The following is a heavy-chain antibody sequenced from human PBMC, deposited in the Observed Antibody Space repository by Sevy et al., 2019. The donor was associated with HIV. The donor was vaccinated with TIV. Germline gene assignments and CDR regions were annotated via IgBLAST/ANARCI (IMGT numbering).Heavy chain of an antibody. Sequence: GGSLRLSCAASGFTVSDAWMSWVRQAPGKGLEWVGRIQSKTDGRTTDYAAPVKGRFTISRDDSKNTLYLQMNSLKTEDTAVYYCTTEALDGDYGDYYYYGMDVWGQGTTVTVS. CDR3: TTEALDGDYGDYYYYGMDV. D-gene: IGHD4-17*01. V-gene: IGHV3-15*01. CDR2: IQSKTDGRTT. CDR1: GFTVSDAW. J-gene: IGHJ6*02.